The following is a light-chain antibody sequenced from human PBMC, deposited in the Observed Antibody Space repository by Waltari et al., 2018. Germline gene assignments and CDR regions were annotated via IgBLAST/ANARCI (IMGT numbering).Light chain of an antibody. V-gene: IGKV3-11*01. CDR2: NSS. Sequence: ELVLTHATATLSFSPGDRATLSCSASQSIQTFFAWYQQKPGKAPRLLIYNSSLMPSGVPVRFSGSGSGTDFTLTISHLEPEDFAFYFCQHRDNWLFTFGPGTKVEIK. CDR3: QHRDNWLFT. J-gene: IGKJ3*01. CDR1: QSIQTF.